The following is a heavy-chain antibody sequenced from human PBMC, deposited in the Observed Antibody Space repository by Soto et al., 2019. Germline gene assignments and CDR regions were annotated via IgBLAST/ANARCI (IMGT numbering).Heavy chain of an antibody. V-gene: IGHV3-48*01. D-gene: IGHD3-10*01. Sequence: PGGSLRPSCAASGFTFSSYSMNWVRQAPGKGLEWVSYISSSSSTIYYADSVKGRFTISRDNAKNSLYLQMNSLRAEDTAVYYCARDRSWFGDRGDFDYWGQGTLVTVSS. CDR3: ARDRSWFGDRGDFDY. CDR2: ISSSSSTI. CDR1: GFTFSSYS. J-gene: IGHJ4*02.